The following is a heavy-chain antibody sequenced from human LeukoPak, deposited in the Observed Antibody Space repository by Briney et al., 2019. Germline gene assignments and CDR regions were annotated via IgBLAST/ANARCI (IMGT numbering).Heavy chain of an antibody. V-gene: IGHV4-59*08. J-gene: IGHJ3*02. CDR1: GGSISSYY. CDR3: ARHLVRGVLDAFDI. CDR2: IYYSGST. Sequence: SETLSLTCTVSGGSISSYYWSWIRQPPGKGLEWIGYIYYSGSTNYNPSLKSRVNISVDTSKNQFSLKLSSVTAADTAVYYCARHLVRGVLDAFDIWGQGTMVTVSS. D-gene: IGHD3-10*02.